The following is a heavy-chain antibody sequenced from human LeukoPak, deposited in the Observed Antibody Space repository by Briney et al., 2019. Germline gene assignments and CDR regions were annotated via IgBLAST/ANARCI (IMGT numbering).Heavy chain of an antibody. Sequence: SGGSLRLSCAASGFPFGSYAMTWVRQAPGKGLEWVSGISGSGGKTYSADSLKGRFTISRDNSKNTLYLQMNSLRVEDTAIYYCAKSRGGSFPGGFDPWGHGTLVTISS. CDR1: GFPFGSYA. J-gene: IGHJ5*02. D-gene: IGHD2-15*01. V-gene: IGHV3-23*01. CDR2: ISGSGGKT. CDR3: AKSRGGSFPGGFDP.